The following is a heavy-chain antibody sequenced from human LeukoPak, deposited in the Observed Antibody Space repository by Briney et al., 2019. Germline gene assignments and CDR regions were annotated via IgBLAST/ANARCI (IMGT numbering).Heavy chain of an antibody. Sequence: GGSLRLSCAASGFTFSSYAMHWVRQAPGKGLEWVPSISSSSSYIYYADSVKGRFTISRDNAKNSLYLQMNSLRAEDTAVYYCAASGYSKEIDYWGQGTLVTVSS. J-gene: IGHJ4*02. CDR3: AASGYSKEIDY. CDR1: GFTFSSYA. CDR2: ISSSSSYI. D-gene: IGHD1-1*01. V-gene: IGHV3-21*01.